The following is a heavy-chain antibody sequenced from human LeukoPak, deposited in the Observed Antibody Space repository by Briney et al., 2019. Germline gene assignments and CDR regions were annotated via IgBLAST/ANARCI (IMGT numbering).Heavy chain of an antibody. J-gene: IGHJ3*02. V-gene: IGHV1-8*03. CDR1: GYTFTSYD. CDR3: ARLLDRVAGTPDAFDI. Sequence: GASVKVSCKASGYTFTSYDINWVRQATGQGLEWMGWMNPNSGNTGYVQKFQGRVTITRNTSISTAYMELSSLRSEDTAVYYCARLLDRVAGTPDAFDIWGQGTMVTVSS. CDR2: MNPNSGNT. D-gene: IGHD6-19*01.